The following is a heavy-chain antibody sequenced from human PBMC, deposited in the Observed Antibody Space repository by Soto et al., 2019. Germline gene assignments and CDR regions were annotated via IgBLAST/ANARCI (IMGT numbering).Heavy chain of an antibody. CDR1: GFTLSSYW. CDR2: IKQDGSEK. CDR3: ARGGWDFDY. V-gene: IGHV3-7*03. Sequence: GGSLRLSCAASGFTLSSYWMSWVRQAPGKGLEWVANIKQDGSEKYYVDSVKGRFTISRDNAKNSLYLQMNSLRAEDTAVYYCARGGWDFDYWGQGTLVTVSS. J-gene: IGHJ4*02. D-gene: IGHD1-26*01.